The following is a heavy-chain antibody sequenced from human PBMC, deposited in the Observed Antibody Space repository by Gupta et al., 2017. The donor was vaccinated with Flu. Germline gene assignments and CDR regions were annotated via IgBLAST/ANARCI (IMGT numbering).Heavy chain of an antibody. CDR1: GLPFRDYA. V-gene: IGHV3-23*01. J-gene: IGHJ4*02. D-gene: IGHD6-13*01. Sequence: EVQLLESGGALVQPGGSLRLSCAASGLPFRDYAMTWVRQAPGKGLEWVSTVGAGGDRTYYADSVMGRFTISRDISKNTVYLQMNSLRGDDTAVYYCAKDRSGNPAIDYWGQGTLVTVSA. CDR2: VGAGGDRT. CDR3: AKDRSGNPAIDY.